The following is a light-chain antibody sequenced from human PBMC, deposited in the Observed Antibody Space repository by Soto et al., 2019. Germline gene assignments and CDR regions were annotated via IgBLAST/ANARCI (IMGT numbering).Light chain of an antibody. CDR2: RNN. V-gene: IGLV1-40*01. Sequence: QSVLTQPPSVSGAPGQRVTISCTGSSSNIGAGYDVHWYQQLPGIAPKLLIYRNNNRPSGVPDRFSGSKSGNSASLAITGLQAEDEDDDYCQSYDSSLSGYVVFGGRTKLTVL. CDR1: SSNIGAGYD. CDR3: QSYDSSLSGYVV. J-gene: IGLJ2*01.